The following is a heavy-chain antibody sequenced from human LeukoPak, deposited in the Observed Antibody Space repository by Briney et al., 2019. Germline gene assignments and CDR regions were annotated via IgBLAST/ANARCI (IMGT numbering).Heavy chain of an antibody. CDR1: DDSITMYY. J-gene: IGHJ6*03. CDR2: VDHTGIT. V-gene: IGHV4-59*01. D-gene: IGHD5-12*01. Sequence: SETLSLTCSVSDDSITMYYWTWIRQPPGKGLVWIGYVDHTGITNFSPSLNGRVSISRDTTKNLFSLRVRSVTAADTAVYFCARGRVSSSTWHSTYYNYFYMDVWGKGTTVTVSS. CDR3: ARGRVSSSTWHSTYYNYFYMDV.